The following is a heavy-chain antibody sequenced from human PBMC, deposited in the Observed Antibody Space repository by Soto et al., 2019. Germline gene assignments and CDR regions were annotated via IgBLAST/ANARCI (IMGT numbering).Heavy chain of an antibody. CDR3: ARDYYDSSGYPYDAFDI. D-gene: IGHD3-22*01. CDR1: GGTFSSYT. CDR2: IIPILGIA. J-gene: IGHJ3*02. V-gene: IGHV1-69*02. Sequence: ASVKVSCKASGGTFSSYTISWVRQAPGQGLEWMGRIIPILGIANYAQKFQGRVTITADKSTSTAYMELSSLRSEDTAVYYCARDYYDSSGYPYDAFDIWGQGTMVTVSS.